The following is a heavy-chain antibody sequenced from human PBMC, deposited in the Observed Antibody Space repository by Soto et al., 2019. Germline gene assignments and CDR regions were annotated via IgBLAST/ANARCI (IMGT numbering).Heavy chain of an antibody. V-gene: IGHV5-51*01. J-gene: IGHJ6*02. D-gene: IGHD2-2*01. Sequence: GESLKISCKGSGYSFTSCWIGWVRQMPGKGLEWMGIIYPGDSDTRYSPSFQGQVTISADKSISTAYLQWSSLKASDTAMYYCARPDPRYCSSTSCSDYYYGMDVWGQGTTVTVSS. CDR3: ARPDPRYCSSTSCSDYYYGMDV. CDR2: IYPGDSDT. CDR1: GYSFTSCW.